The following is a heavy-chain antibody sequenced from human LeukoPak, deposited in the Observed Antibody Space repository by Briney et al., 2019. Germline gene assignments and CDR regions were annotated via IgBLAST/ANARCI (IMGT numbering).Heavy chain of an antibody. V-gene: IGHV1-8*03. D-gene: IGHD3-3*01. CDR2: MNPNSGNT. J-gene: IGHJ4*02. CDR1: GGTFSSYA. CDR3: ARGPHVMYYDFWSGYYYYFDY. Sequence: ASVKVSCKASGGTFSSYAISWVRQATGQGLEWMGWMNPNSGNTGYAQKFQGRVTITRNTSISTAYMELSSLRSEDTAVYYCARGPHVMYYDFWSGYYYYFDYWGQGTLVTVSS.